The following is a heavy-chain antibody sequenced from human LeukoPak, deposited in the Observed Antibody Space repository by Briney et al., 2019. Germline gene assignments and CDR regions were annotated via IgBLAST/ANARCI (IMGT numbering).Heavy chain of an antibody. CDR2: INPSGGST. CDR3: ARLGAATYCGGDCYE. D-gene: IGHD2-21*02. V-gene: IGHV1-46*01. CDR1: GYTFTSYY. Sequence: EASVKVSCKASGYTFTSYYMHWVRQAPGQGLEWMGIINPSGGSTSYAQKFQGRVTMTRDTSTSTVYMELSSLRSEDTAVYYCARLGAATYCGGDCYEWGQGTLVTVSS. J-gene: IGHJ4*02.